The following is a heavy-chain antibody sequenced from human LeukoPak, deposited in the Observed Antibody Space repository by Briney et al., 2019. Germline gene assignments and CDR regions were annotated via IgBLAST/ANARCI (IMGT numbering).Heavy chain of an antibody. CDR3: AREGTAGTNLNWFDP. D-gene: IGHD1-1*01. CDR1: GGSISSYY. V-gene: IGHV4-59*01. J-gene: IGHJ5*02. Sequence: PSETLSLTCTVFGGSISSYYWSWIQQPPGKGLEWIGYISYSGSTNFNPSLKSRVTISVDTSKNQFSLKLSSVTAADTAVYYCAREGTAGTNLNWFDPWGQGTLVTVSS. CDR2: ISYSGST.